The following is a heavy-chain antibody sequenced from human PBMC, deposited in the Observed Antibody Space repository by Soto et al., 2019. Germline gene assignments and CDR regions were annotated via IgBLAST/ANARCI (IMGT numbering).Heavy chain of an antibody. D-gene: IGHD5-18*01. J-gene: IGHJ6*02. Sequence: QVHLVESGGGVVQPGRSLRLSCAASGFTFSNYAMHWVRQAPGKGLEWVAVISYDGSDKYNANSVKGRFTISRDNSKKTLYMQMNSLRAEYTAVYYCARDTGPNGYNYYYFGMDVWGQGTTVTVSS. CDR2: ISYDGSDK. V-gene: IGHV3-30-3*01. CDR3: ARDTGPNGYNYYYFGMDV. CDR1: GFTFSNYA.